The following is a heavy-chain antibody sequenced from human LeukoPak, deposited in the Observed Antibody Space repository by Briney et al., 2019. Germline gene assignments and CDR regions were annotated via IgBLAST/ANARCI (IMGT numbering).Heavy chain of an antibody. Sequence: SETLSLTCVVYGGSFSDYSWSWIRQPPGKGLEWIGEINHGGYTNYNPSLKSRVTISVDTSRNQFSLKLSSVTAADTAVYYCASQSGGYAYWGQGTLVTVSS. J-gene: IGHJ4*02. V-gene: IGHV4-34*01. CDR1: GGSFSDYS. D-gene: IGHD5-12*01. CDR3: ASQSGGYAY. CDR2: INHGGYT.